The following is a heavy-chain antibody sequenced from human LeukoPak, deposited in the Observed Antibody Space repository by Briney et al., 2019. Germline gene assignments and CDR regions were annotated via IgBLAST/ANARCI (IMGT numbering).Heavy chain of an antibody. Sequence: PGGSLRLSCAPSGFTFSNYWMHWVRQAPGKGLVWVSRINPDASITDYADSVKGRFTISRDNAKNTLYLQMNSLRPEDTAVYYCGRGGAGLADYWGQGTLVTVSS. CDR1: GFTFSNYW. D-gene: IGHD1-26*01. CDR3: GRGGAGLADY. V-gene: IGHV3-74*01. J-gene: IGHJ4*02. CDR2: INPDASIT.